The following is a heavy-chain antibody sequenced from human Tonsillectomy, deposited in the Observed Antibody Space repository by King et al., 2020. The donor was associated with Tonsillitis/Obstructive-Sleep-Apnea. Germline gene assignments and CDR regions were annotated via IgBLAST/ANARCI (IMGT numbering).Heavy chain of an antibody. CDR1: GGYISSYY. CDR2: IYYSGST. CDR3: ARDMVLEAGGDAFDI. V-gene: IGHV4-59*01. Sequence: QLQESGPGLVKPSETLSLTCTVSGGYISSYYWSWIRQPPGKGLEGIGYIYYSGSTNHNPSLKSRVTISVDTSKNQFSLKLSSVTAADTAVHYCARDMVLEAGGDAFDIWGQGTMVTVSS. D-gene: IGHD2-8*01. J-gene: IGHJ3*02.